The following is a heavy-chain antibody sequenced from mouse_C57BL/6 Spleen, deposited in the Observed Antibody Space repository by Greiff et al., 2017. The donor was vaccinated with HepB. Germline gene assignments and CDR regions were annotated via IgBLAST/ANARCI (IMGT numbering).Heavy chain of an antibody. V-gene: IGHV1-50*01. CDR3: AARAYYYYAMDY. D-gene: IGHD2-10*01. Sequence: QVQLQQSGAELVKPGASVKLSCKASGYTFTSYWMQWVKQRPGQGLEWIGEIDPSDSYTNYNQKFKGKATLTVDTSSSTAYMQLSSLTSEDSAVYYCAARAYYYYAMDYWGQGTSVTVSS. J-gene: IGHJ4*01. CDR1: GYTFTSYW. CDR2: IDPSDSYT.